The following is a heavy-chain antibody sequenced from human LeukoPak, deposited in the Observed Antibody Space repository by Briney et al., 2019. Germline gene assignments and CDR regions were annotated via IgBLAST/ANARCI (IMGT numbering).Heavy chain of an antibody. D-gene: IGHD3-10*01. CDR2: ISSDSGTI. V-gene: IGHV3-48*01. Sequence: GGSLRLSCAASGFVFSSFAMNWVGQAPGKGLEWISYISSDSGTIYYADSMKGRFTTSRDNARNSLYLQMNSLRAEDTAVYYCARDKKGIDYWGQGTLVTVSS. J-gene: IGHJ4*02. CDR1: GFVFSSFA. CDR3: ARDKKGIDY.